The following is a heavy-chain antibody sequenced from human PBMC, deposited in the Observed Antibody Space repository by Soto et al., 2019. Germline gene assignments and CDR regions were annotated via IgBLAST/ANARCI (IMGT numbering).Heavy chain of an antibody. J-gene: IGHJ1*01. Sequence: VQLVESGGGLVKPGGSLRLSCAASGFTFSSYSMNWVRQAPGKGLEWVSSISSSSSYIYYADSVKGRFTSSRDNAKNSLYLQMNSLRAEDTAVYYCARGPYTPKVDRFQHWGQGTLVTVSS. CDR1: GFTFSSYS. CDR2: ISSSSSYI. CDR3: ARGPYTPKVDRFQH. V-gene: IGHV3-21*01. D-gene: IGHD2-15*01.